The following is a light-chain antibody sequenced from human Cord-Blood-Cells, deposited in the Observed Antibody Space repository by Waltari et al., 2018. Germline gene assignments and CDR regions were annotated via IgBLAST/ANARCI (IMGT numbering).Light chain of an antibody. V-gene: IGLV2-14*01. J-gene: IGLJ2*01. CDR2: DVS. CDR1: SSDVGGYNY. Sequence: QSALTQPASVSGSPGPSLTLSSTGTSSDVGGYNYVSWYQQHPGKAPKLMIYDVSNRPSGVSNRFSGSKSGNTASLTISGLQAEDEADYYCSSYTSSSTLAVFGGGTKLTVL. CDR3: SSYTSSSTLAV.